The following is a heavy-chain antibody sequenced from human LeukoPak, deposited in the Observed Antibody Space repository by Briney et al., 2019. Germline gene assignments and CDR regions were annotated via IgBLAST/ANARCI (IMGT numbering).Heavy chain of an antibody. CDR2: ISGSGGST. V-gene: IGHV3-23*01. J-gene: IGHJ4*02. Sequence: HTGGSLRLSCAASGFIFSSYAMSWVRQAPGKGLEWVSTISGSGGSTYYADSVKGRFTISRDNSKNTVFLQMNSLRGEDAALYYCASDGRRSGSYSNHFDYWGQGILVTVSS. D-gene: IGHD3-10*01. CDR3: ASDGRRSGSYSNHFDY. CDR1: GFIFSSYA.